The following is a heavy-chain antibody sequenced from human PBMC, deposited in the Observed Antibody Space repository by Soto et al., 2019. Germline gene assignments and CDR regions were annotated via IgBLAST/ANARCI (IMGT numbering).Heavy chain of an antibody. D-gene: IGHD6-13*01. CDR1: GGTFSSYA. J-gene: IGHJ6*02. V-gene: IGHV1-69*13. CDR2: IIPIFGTA. Sequence: SVKVSCKASGGTFSSYAISWVRQAPGQGLEWMGGIIPIFGTANYAQKFQGRVTITADESTSTAYMELSSLRSEDTAVYYCARGYIAAAGPYYYGMDVWGQGTTVTVSS. CDR3: ARGYIAAAGPYYYGMDV.